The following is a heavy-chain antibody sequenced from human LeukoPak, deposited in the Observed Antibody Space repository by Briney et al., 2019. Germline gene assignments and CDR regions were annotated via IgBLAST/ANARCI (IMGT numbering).Heavy chain of an antibody. D-gene: IGHD6-19*01. CDR1: GFTFSSYW. CDR3: AREPHSSGWYGGRSRAFDI. CDR2: IKQDGSEK. Sequence: GGALRLSCAASGFTFSSYWMSWVRQAPGKGLEWVANIKQDGSEKYYVDSVKGRFTISRDNAKNSLFLQMNSLRAEDTAVYYCAREPHSSGWYGGRSRAFDIWGQGTMVTVSS. V-gene: IGHV3-7*01. J-gene: IGHJ3*02.